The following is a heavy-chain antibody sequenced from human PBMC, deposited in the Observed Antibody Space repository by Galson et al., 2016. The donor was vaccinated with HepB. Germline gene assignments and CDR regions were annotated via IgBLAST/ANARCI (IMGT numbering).Heavy chain of an antibody. Sequence: QSGAEVKKPGESVRISCKGSGYSFTSYWISWVRQMPGKGLEWMGRVGPRDSYTYYSPSFQGHVTISTDKSITTAYLQRSSLKASDTARYYCARLGDSEDWFDPWGQGTLVTVSS. CDR3: ARLGDSEDWFDP. CDR1: GYSFTSYW. CDR2: VGPRDSYT. V-gene: IGHV5-10-1*01. J-gene: IGHJ5*02. D-gene: IGHD2-15*01.